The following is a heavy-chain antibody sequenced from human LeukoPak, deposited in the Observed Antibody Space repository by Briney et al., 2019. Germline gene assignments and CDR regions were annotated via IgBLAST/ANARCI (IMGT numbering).Heavy chain of an antibody. CDR3: ARDLYSSGWYYYYYYYGMDV. CDR2: ISSSSSYI. V-gene: IGHV3-21*01. Sequence: GGSLRLSCAASGFTFSSYSMNWVRQAPGKGLEWVSSISSSSSYIYYADSVKGRFTISRDNSKNTLYLQMNSLRAEDTAVYYCARDLYSSGWYYYYYYYGMDVWGQGTTVTVSS. D-gene: IGHD6-19*01. J-gene: IGHJ6*02. CDR1: GFTFSSYS.